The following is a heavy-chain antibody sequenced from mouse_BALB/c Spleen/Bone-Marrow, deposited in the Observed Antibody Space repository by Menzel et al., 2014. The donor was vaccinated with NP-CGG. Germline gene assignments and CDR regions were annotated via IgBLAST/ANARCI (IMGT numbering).Heavy chain of an antibody. D-gene: IGHD2-10*01. Sequence: QLQQSGPELVKPGASVKMSCKASGYTFTDYYMDWVKQSHGESFEWIGRVNPYNGGTSYNQKFKGKATLTVDKSSSTAYTELNSLTSEDSAVYYCARPPYYGNYVDYWGQGTTLTVSS. CDR3: ARPPYYGNYVDY. J-gene: IGHJ2*01. CDR1: GYTFTDYY. V-gene: IGHV1-19*01. CDR2: VNPYNGGT.